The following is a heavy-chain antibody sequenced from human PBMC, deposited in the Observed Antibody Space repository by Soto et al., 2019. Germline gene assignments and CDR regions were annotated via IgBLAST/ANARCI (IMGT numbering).Heavy chain of an antibody. D-gene: IGHD6-19*01. Sequence: GGSLRLSCAASGFTVSTNYMSWVRQAPGKGLEWVSVIYSGGSTYYADSVKGRFTISRDSSKNTLYLQMNSLRAEDTAVYYCARDSSGMGLDYWGQGTLVTVSS. J-gene: IGHJ4*02. CDR2: IYSGGST. CDR3: ARDSSGMGLDY. CDR1: GFTVSTNY. V-gene: IGHV3-66*01.